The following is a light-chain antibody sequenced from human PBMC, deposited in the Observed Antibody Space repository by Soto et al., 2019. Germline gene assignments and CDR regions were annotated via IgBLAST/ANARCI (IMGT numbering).Light chain of an antibody. CDR1: QSISSW. CDR3: QQYNIYSLA. CDR2: QAS. V-gene: IGKV1-5*03. J-gene: IGKJ1*01. Sequence: IQMTQSPSALSASVGDRVTITCRASQSISSWLAWYQQKPGKAPRLLIYQASSLETEVPSRFSGSGSGTEFTHTITSLQPGDFATYYCQQYNIYSLAFGQGTKVDIK.